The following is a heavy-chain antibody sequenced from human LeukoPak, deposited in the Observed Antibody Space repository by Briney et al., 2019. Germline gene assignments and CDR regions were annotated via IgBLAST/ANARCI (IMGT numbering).Heavy chain of an antibody. CDR1: GFTFSSYA. J-gene: IGHJ4*02. CDR2: ISGSGGST. D-gene: IGHD3-10*01. Sequence: GGSLRLSCAASGFTFSSYAMSRVRQAPGKGLEWVSAISGSGGSTYYADSVKGRFTISRDNSKNTLYLQMNSLRAEDTAVYYCAKAFLRSGGIDYWGQGTLVTVSS. CDR3: AKAFLRSGGIDY. V-gene: IGHV3-23*01.